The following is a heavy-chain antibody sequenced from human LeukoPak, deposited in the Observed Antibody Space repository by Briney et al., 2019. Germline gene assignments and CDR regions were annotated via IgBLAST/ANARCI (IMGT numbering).Heavy chain of an antibody. Sequence: SETLSLTCSVSGDSVTNGAYCWSWIRQPPGKGLEWIGSIYYSGSTYDNPALKSRVTISVDTSKNQFSLKLSSVTAADTAVYYCARAVAGDDAFDIWGQGTMVTVSS. V-gene: IGHV4-39*07. CDR1: GDSVTNGAYC. J-gene: IGHJ3*02. CDR2: IYYSGST. D-gene: IGHD6-19*01. CDR3: ARAVAGDDAFDI.